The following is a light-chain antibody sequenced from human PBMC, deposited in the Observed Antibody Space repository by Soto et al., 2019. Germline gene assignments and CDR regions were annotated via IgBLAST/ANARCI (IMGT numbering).Light chain of an antibody. J-gene: IGKJ1*01. CDR2: GTS. CDR1: QSIFYSSNNKNY. Sequence: DLVLTQSPDSLAVSLGERATINCKSSQSIFYSSNNKNYLAWFQQKPGQAPRLLIYGTSTRVAGIPVRFSGSGSGTDFTLTISSLQPEDFAVYFCHQDFNLPWTFGQGTKVDI. CDR3: HQDFNLPWT. V-gene: IGKV4-1*01.